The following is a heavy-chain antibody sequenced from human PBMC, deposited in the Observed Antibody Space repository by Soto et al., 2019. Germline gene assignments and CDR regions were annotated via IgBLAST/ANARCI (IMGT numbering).Heavy chain of an antibody. J-gene: IGHJ2*01. CDR1: GFTFSSYA. CDR3: AIYPAATPGYFEL. D-gene: IGHD2-2*01. CDR2: ISGSGGST. Sequence: GSLRLSCAASGFTFSSYAMSWVRQAPGKGLEWVSAISGSGGSTYYADSVKGRFTISRDNSKNTLYLQMNSLRAEDTAVYYCAIYPAATPGYFELWGRGTLVTVSS. V-gene: IGHV3-23*01.